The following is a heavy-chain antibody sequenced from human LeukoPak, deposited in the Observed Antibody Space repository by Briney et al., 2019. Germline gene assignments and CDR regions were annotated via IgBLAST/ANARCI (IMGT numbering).Heavy chain of an antibody. J-gene: IGHJ4*02. CDR2: ISSSSTTI. CDR1: GFTFSSYS. D-gene: IGHD2-21*02. V-gene: IGHV3-48*04. CDR3: ASMTTYCGGDCYFFDY. Sequence: GGSLRLSCAASGFTFSSYSMNWVRQAPGKGLEWVSYISSSSTTIYYADSVEGRFTISRDNAKNSLYLQMNSLRAEDTAVYYCASMTTYCGGDCYFFDYWGQGTLVTVSS.